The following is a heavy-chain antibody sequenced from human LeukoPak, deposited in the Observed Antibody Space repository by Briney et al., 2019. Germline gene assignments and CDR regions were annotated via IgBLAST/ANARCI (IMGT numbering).Heavy chain of an antibody. V-gene: IGHV1-46*01. Sequence: ASVKVSCKASGYTFINYYMHWVRQAPGQGLEWMGIINPSGGSTRYAQKFQGRVTMTRDTSTSTVYMELSSLRSEDTAVYYCARSYSGSYYAKSGVDYWGQGTLVTVSS. CDR2: INPSGGST. CDR3: ARSYSGSYYAKSGVDY. D-gene: IGHD1-26*01. J-gene: IGHJ4*02. CDR1: GYTFINYY.